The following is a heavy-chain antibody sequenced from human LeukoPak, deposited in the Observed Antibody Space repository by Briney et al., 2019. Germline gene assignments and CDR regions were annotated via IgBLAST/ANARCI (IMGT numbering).Heavy chain of an antibody. CDR3: SRGFPHYGEYFFGAFDI. CDR2: ITHSGST. D-gene: IGHD4-17*01. Sequence: SETLSLTCAVYGGPPSGYYWSWIRQSPGKGPEWIGEITHSGSTNYNPSLKSRVTISVDTSKNQVSLRLDSVTAADTAVYFCSRGFPHYGEYFFGAFDIWGQGTTVTVS. CDR1: GGPPSGYY. V-gene: IGHV4-34*01. J-gene: IGHJ3*02.